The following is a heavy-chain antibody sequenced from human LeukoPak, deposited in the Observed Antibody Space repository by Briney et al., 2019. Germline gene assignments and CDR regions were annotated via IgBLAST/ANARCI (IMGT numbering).Heavy chain of an antibody. CDR1: GGSISSYY. J-gene: IGHJ6*03. Sequence: KPSETLSLTCTVSGGSISSYYWSWIRQPPGKGLEWIGYIYYSGSTNYNPSLKSRGTISVDTSKNQFSLKLSSVTAAGTAVYYCASAHEYSYDLVHYYYYMDVWGKGTTVTVSS. CDR2: IYYSGST. V-gene: IGHV4-59*01. CDR3: ASAHEYSYDLVHYYYYMDV. D-gene: IGHD5-18*01.